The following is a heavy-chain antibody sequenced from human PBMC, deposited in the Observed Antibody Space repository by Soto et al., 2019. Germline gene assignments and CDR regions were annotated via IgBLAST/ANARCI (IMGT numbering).Heavy chain of an antibody. Sequence: QLQLQESGSGLVKPSQTLSLTCAVSGGSISSGGYSWSWIRQPPGKGLEWIGYIYHSGSTYYNPSLKIRVAISVDRSKIQFSMKLSSVTAADTAVCYCARGKVGRNWFDPWGQGTLVTVSS. CDR1: GGSISSGGYS. J-gene: IGHJ5*02. V-gene: IGHV4-30-2*01. D-gene: IGHD3-10*01. CDR3: ARGKVGRNWFDP. CDR2: IYHSGST.